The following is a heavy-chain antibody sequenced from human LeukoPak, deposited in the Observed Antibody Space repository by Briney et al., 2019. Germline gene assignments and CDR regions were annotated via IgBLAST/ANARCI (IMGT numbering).Heavy chain of an antibody. J-gene: IGHJ3*01. CDR3: ARILPGAVGDVLDL. CDR1: GFTFSSYS. V-gene: IGHV3-21*01. D-gene: IGHD6-19*01. Sequence: GSLLLSCAASGFTFSSYSMNWGRPARGKGEEWVSSISSSSSYIYYADSVKGRFTISRDNAKNSLYLQMNSLRAEDTAVYYCARILPGAVGDVLDLWGQGTKVTVTS. CDR2: ISSSSSYI.